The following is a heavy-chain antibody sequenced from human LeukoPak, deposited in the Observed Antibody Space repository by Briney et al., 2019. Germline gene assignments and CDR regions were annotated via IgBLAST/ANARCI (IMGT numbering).Heavy chain of an antibody. D-gene: IGHD5-12*01. V-gene: IGHV1-2*02. CDR3: ARVTSKWLRLNYFDY. CDR2: INPNSGGT. J-gene: IGHJ4*02. CDR1: GYTFTGYY. Sequence: GASVKVSCKASGYTFTGYYMHWVRQAPGQGLEWMGWINPNSGGTNYAQKFQGRVTMTRDTSISTAYMELSRLRSDDTAVYYCARVTSKWLRLNYFDYWGQGTLVTVSS.